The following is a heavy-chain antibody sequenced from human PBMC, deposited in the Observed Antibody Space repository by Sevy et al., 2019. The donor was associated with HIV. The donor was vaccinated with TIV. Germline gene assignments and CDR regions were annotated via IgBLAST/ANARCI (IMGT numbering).Heavy chain of an antibody. J-gene: IGHJ3*02. CDR1: EFIFSSHA. Sequence: QLGGSLRLSCVASEFIFSSHAVSWVRQAPGKGLEWVSAISGDGENTHYADSVRGRFTISRDNFKNTLYLQMNSLRAEDTALYYCARDGRGISAFDIWSPGTMVTVSS. CDR3: ARDGRGISAFDI. D-gene: IGHD3-3*02. CDR2: ISGDGENT. V-gene: IGHV3-23*01.